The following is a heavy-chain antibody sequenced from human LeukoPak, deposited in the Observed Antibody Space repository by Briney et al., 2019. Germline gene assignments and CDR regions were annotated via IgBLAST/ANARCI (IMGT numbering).Heavy chain of an antibody. D-gene: IGHD6-13*01. CDR1: GFGFSGYG. CDR3: ARDLDTNSRFSWLDP. CDR2: MWSDGNNK. J-gene: IGHJ5*02. Sequence: PGTSLRLSCAASGFGFSGYGMHWVRQAPGKGLEWVAVMWSDGNNKNYADSVKGRFTVSRDTSTSTLYLHMNSLRTEDTAVYFCARDLDTNSRFSWLDPWGQGTLVTVSS. V-gene: IGHV3-30*06.